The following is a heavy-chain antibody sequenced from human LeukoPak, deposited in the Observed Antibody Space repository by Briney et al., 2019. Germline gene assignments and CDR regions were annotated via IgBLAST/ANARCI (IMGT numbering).Heavy chain of an antibody. V-gene: IGHV3-23*01. CDR3: AKDVDSSGFVFYFDY. CDR2: LSGSGITT. CDR1: GFTFSNSA. D-gene: IGHD3-22*01. J-gene: IGHJ4*02. Sequence: PGGSLRLSCAASGFTFSNSAMSWVRQAPGKGLEWVSTLSGSGITTYYADSVKGRFTISRDNSKNTLYLQMNSLRAEDTAVYYCAKDVDSSGFVFYFDYWGQGTLVTVSS.